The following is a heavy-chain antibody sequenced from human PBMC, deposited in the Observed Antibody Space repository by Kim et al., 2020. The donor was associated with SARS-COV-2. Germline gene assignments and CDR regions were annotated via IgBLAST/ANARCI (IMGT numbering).Heavy chain of an antibody. J-gene: IGHJ4*02. D-gene: IGHD1-26*01. V-gene: IGHV3-15*01. CDR3: STAIRWDLQGDY. CDR1: GFTFSNAW. CDR2: IKSNTDGGTK. Sequence: GGSLRLSCAASGFTFSNAWMGWVCQAPGKGLEWIGRIKSNTDGGTKDYAAPVKGGLTISRDGSKNSLYLQMNSLKIEDTAMYYCSTAIRWDLQGDYRGQGILVTVSS.